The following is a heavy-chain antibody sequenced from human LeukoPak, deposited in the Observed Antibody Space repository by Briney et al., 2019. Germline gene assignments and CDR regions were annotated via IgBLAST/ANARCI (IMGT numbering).Heavy chain of an antibody. J-gene: IGHJ4*02. V-gene: IGHV3-15*01. CDR3: TTSCGDYYDFDY. CDR2: IKSKTDGGTT. Sequence: GGPLRLSCAASGFTFRNAWMSWVRQAPGKGLEWVGRIKSKTDGGTTDYATPVKGRFTISRDDSENTLFLQMNSLKTEDTAVYYCTTSCGDYYDFDYWGQGTLVTVSS. CDR1: GFTFRNAW. D-gene: IGHD2-21*01.